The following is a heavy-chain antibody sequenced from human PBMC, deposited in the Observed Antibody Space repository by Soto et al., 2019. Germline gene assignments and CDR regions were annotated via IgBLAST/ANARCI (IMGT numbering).Heavy chain of an antibody. D-gene: IGHD6-19*01. J-gene: IGHJ4*02. V-gene: IGHV4-59*08. CDR2: IDYSGST. CDR1: GDSVTSYY. Sequence: SETLSLTCTVSGDSVTSYYWSWFRQPPGKGLEWIGYIDYSGSTNYNPSLKSRVTISVDTSKNQVSLKLTSVSAADTAVYYCTRSSTGWYYFDYWGQGTLVTVSS. CDR3: TRSSTGWYYFDY.